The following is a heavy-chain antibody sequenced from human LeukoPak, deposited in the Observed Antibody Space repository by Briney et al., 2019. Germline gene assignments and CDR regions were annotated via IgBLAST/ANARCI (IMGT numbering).Heavy chain of an antibody. CDR1: GFTVSSSY. V-gene: IGHV3-53*01. D-gene: IGHD3-3*01. CDR2: IYSGGST. CDR3: AVSYDFWSGYYLNAEYFQH. Sequence: GGSLRLSCAASGFTVSSSYMSWVRQAPGKGLEWVSLIYSGGSTYYADSVKGRFTISGDNSKNTLHLQMNSLRAEDTAMYYCAVSYDFWSGYYLNAEYFQHWGQGTLVTVSS. J-gene: IGHJ1*01.